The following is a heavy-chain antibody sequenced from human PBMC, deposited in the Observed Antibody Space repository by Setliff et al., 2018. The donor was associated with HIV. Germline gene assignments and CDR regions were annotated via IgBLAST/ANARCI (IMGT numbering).Heavy chain of an antibody. Sequence: SETLSLTCSVSGGSISRNYWSWIRQPPGKGLEWIGYIYYSGRTNYNPSLKSRVTISVDTSKNQFSLKLSSVTAADTAVYYCARHDGTYCGGDCYLLGYFDLWGRGTLVTVSS. V-gene: IGHV4-59*08. CDR2: IYYSGRT. J-gene: IGHJ2*01. CDR1: GGSISRNY. CDR3: ARHDGTYCGGDCYLLGYFDL. D-gene: IGHD2-21*02.